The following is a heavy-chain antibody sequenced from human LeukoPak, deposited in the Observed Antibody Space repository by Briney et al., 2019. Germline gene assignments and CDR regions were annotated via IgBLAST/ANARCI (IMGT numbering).Heavy chain of an antibody. D-gene: IGHD3-10*02. Sequence: PGGSLRLSYAASGFTFSSYAMSWVRQAPGKGLEWVSVIYSGGTTYYAESVKGRFTISRHNSKYTLYLQMNSLRTEDTAVYYCATVGLLFGDFRTLDAYWGRGTLVTVSS. J-gene: IGHJ4*02. CDR1: GFTFSSYA. CDR2: IYSGGTT. V-gene: IGHV3-23*03. CDR3: ATVGLLFGDFRTLDAY.